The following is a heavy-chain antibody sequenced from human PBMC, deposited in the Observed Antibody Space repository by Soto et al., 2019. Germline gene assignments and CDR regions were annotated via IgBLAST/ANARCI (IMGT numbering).Heavy chain of an antibody. J-gene: IGHJ3*02. Sequence: GGSLRLSCAASGFTFSSYGMHWVRQAPGKGLEWVAVISYDGSNKYYADSVKGRFTISRDNSKKTLYLQMNSLRAEDTAVYYCAKKAGLGSSWVSYHAFDILGQGTMVTVSS. CDR3: AKKAGLGSSWVSYHAFDI. D-gene: IGHD6-13*01. CDR2: ISYDGSNK. CDR1: GFTFSSYG. V-gene: IGHV3-30*18.